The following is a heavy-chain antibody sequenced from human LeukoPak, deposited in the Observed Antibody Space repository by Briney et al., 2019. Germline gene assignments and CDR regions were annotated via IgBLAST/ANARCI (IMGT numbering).Heavy chain of an antibody. J-gene: IGHJ4*02. CDR2: ISSSSSYI. Sequence: PGGSLRLSCAASGFTVSSNYMNWVRQAPGKGLEWVSSISSSSSYIYYADSVKGRFTISRDNAKNSLYLQMNSLRAEDTAVYYCARDDSSGYYYKGGSFDYWGQGTLVTVSS. V-gene: IGHV3-21*01. D-gene: IGHD3-22*01. CDR3: ARDDSSGYYYKGGSFDY. CDR1: GFTVSSNY.